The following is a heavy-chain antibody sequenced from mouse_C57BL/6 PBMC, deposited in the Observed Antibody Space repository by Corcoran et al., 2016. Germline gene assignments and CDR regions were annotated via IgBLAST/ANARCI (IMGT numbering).Heavy chain of an antibody. D-gene: IGHD1-1*02. Sequence: EVQLQQSGPELVKPGASVKISCKASGYTFTDYYMNWVKQSHGKSLEWIGDINPNNGGTSYNQKFKGKATLTVDKSSSTAYMELLSLTSEDSAGYYCASTGAWFAYWGQGTLVTVSA. CDR1: GYTFTDYY. CDR3: ASTGAWFAY. V-gene: IGHV1-26*01. J-gene: IGHJ3*01. CDR2: INPNNGGT.